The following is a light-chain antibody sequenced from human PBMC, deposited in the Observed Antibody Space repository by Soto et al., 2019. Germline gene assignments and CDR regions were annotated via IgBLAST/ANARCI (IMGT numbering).Light chain of an antibody. Sequence: AILMTQSPSSLSASVGDRATITCRASQGIRNDLGWYQQKPGKAPKLLIYAASTLQSGIPARFSGSGSGTDFTLTISSLQPEDFATYYCQQYYTYPYTFGQGTRLEIK. CDR3: QQYYTYPYT. J-gene: IGKJ2*01. V-gene: IGKV1-6*01. CDR2: AAS. CDR1: QGIRND.